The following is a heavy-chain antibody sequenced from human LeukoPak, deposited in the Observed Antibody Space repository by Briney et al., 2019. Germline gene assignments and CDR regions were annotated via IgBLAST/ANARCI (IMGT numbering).Heavy chain of an antibody. CDR3: ATSDFAAHFDY. V-gene: IGHV3-43*02. J-gene: IGHJ4*02. D-gene: IGHD2/OR15-2a*01. CDR2: ISGDGGST. Sequence: GGSLRPSCAASGFTFDDYAMHWVRQAPGKGLEWVSLISGDGGSTYYADSVRGRFTISRDNSKNSLYLQMNSLGTEDTALYYCATSDFAAHFDYWGQGTLVTVSS. CDR1: GFTFDDYA.